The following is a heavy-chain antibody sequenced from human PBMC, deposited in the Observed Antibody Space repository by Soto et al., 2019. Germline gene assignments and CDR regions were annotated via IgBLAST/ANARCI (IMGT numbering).Heavy chain of an antibody. CDR3: ARGYGDYGSYYFDY. J-gene: IGHJ4*02. V-gene: IGHV4-34*01. CDR2: INHSGST. D-gene: IGHD4-17*01. CDR1: GGSFSGYY. Sequence: SETLSLTCAVYGGSFSGYYWSWIRQPPGKGLEWIGEINHSGSTNYNPSLKSRVTISVDTSKNQFSLKLSSVTAADTAVYYCARGYGDYGSYYFDYWGQGTLVTVSS.